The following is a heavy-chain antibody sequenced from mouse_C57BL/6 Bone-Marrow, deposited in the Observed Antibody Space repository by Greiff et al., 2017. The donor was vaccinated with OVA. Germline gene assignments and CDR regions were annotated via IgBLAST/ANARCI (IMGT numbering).Heavy chain of an antibody. CDR3: GPITTVVATDY. CDR1: GYTFTGYW. J-gene: IGHJ2*01. D-gene: IGHD1-1*01. Sequence: QVQLQQPGAELVKPGASVKLSCKASGYTFTGYWMHWVKQRPGQGLEWIGMIHPNSGSTNYNEKFKSKATLTVDKSSSTAYMQLSSLTSEDSAVYYCGPITTVVATDYWGQGTTLTVSS. V-gene: IGHV1-64*01. CDR2: IHPNSGST.